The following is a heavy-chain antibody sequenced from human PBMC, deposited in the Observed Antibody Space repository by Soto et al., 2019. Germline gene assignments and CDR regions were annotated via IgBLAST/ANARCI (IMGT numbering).Heavy chain of an antibody. CDR2: IYYRGST. J-gene: IGHJ4*02. D-gene: IGHD6-6*01. V-gene: IGHV4-31*03. CDR3: ARALAARPISFDY. CDR1: GDSISNGGYY. Sequence: QVQLQESGPGLVKPSQTLSLTSTVSGDSISNGGYYWSWIRQHPGKGLEWIGYIYYRGSTYYNPSLKSRVSISLDTSKNQCSLKLNSVTAADTAMYYCARALAARPISFDYWGQGTLVTVSS.